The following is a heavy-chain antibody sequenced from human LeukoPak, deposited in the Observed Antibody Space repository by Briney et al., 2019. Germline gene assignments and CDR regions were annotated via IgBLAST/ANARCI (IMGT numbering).Heavy chain of an antibody. CDR1: GFTFSSYW. D-gene: IGHD6-6*01. CDR3: ARDRGGAARGGLDY. J-gene: IGHJ4*02. V-gene: IGHV3-7*01. CDR2: IKQDGSEK. Sequence: GGSLRLSCAASGFTFSSYWMSWVRQAPGKGLEWVANIKQDGSEKYYVDSVKGRFTISRDNAKNSLYLQMSSLRAEDTAVYYCARDRGGAARGGLDYWGQGTLVTVSS.